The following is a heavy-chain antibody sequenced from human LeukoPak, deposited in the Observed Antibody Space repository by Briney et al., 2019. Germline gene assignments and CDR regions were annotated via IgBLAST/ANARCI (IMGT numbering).Heavy chain of an antibody. D-gene: IGHD2-2*02. J-gene: IGHJ6*03. V-gene: IGHV3-73*01. Sequence: GRSLRLSCAASGFTFSGSAMHWVRQASGKGLEWVGRIRSKANSYATAYAASVKGRFTISRDDSKNTAYLQMNSLKTEDTAVYYCTREYCSSTSCYNYYYYMDVWGKGPTVTVS. CDR1: GFTFSGSA. CDR2: IRSKANSYAT. CDR3: TREYCSSTSCYNYYYYMDV.